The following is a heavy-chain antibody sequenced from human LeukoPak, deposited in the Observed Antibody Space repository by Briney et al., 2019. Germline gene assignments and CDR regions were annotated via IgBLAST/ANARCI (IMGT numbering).Heavy chain of an antibody. J-gene: IGHJ4*02. CDR2: ISYDGSNK. CDR3: ATRVSRIT. CDR1: GFTFSSYA. D-gene: IGHD2-2*01. Sequence: SGGSLRLSCAASGFTFSSYAMHWVRQAPGKGLEWVAVISYDGSNKYYADSVRGRFTISRDNSKNTLNLQMNSLRAEDTAVYYCATRVSRITWGQGTVVTVSS. V-gene: IGHV3-30*04.